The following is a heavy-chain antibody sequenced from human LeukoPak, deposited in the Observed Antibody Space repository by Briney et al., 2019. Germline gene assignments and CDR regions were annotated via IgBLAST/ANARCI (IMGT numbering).Heavy chain of an antibody. CDR2: IYHSGST. D-gene: IGHD1-26*01. J-gene: IGHJ4*02. Sequence: PSETLSLTCTVSGGSISRGDYYWGWIRQFPGKRLEWIGSIYHSGSTFFNPSLKSRVSMSVDTSKNQFSLNLKSVTAADTAVYFCARDLGKWELLYYFDYWGQGTRVTVSS. CDR3: ARDLGKWELLYYFDY. V-gene: IGHV4-39*07. CDR1: GGSISRGDYY.